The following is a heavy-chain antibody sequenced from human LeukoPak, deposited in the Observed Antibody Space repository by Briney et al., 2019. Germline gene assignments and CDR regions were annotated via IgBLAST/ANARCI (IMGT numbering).Heavy chain of an antibody. CDR3: ARAHGGSYEANWFDP. J-gene: IGHJ5*02. Sequence: ASVKVSCKASGNILTRYTINWVRQAPGQGLEWMGWINPNSGGTNYAQKFQGRVTMTRDTSISTAYMELSRLRSDDTAVYYCARAHGGSYEANWFDPWGQGTLVTVSS. D-gene: IGHD1-26*01. V-gene: IGHV1-2*02. CDR2: INPNSGGT. CDR1: GNILTRYT.